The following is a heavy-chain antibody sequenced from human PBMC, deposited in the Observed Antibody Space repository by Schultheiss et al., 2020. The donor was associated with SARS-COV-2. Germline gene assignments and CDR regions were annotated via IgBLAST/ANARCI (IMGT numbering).Heavy chain of an antibody. Sequence: SETLSLTCTVSGGSISSYYWSWIRQPPGKGLEWIGYIYYSGSTNYNPSLKSRVTISVDTSKNQFSLKLSSVTAADTAVYYCAKDVGTTVTTNDYWGQGTLVTVSS. CDR3: AKDVGTTVTTNDY. CDR2: IYYSGST. CDR1: GGSISSYY. V-gene: IGHV4-59*01. J-gene: IGHJ4*02. D-gene: IGHD4-17*01.